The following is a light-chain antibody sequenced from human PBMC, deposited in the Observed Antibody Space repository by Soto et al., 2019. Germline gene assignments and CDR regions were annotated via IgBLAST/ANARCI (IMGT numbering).Light chain of an antibody. CDR2: EVT. V-gene: IGLV2-8*01. CDR1: SSDVGYYDY. J-gene: IGLJ1*01. CDR3: SSYAGSNNFV. Sequence: QSVLTQPPSASGFPGQSVTISCTGTSSDVGYYDYVSWYQQHPVKAPKLVIYEVTKRPSGVPDRVSASKSGNTASLTVSGLRAEDEADYYCSSYAGSNNFVFGSGTKVTVL.